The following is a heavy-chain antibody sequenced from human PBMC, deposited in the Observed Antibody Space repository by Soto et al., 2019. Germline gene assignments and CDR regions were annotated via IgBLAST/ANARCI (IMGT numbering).Heavy chain of an antibody. CDR2: VYSGGGT. CDR3: AREKTPMSPHYFYYGMDV. J-gene: IGHJ6*02. D-gene: IGHD3-9*01. CDR1: GVSISSGGYS. V-gene: IGHV4-61*08. Sequence: TSETLSLTCAVSGVSISSGGYSWCWIRQSQGKGLEWIGYVYSGGGTNYSPSFMGRVTISVDTTDNQFSLKLNSVTAADTAVYYCAREKTPMSPHYFYYGMDVWGQGTTVTVSS.